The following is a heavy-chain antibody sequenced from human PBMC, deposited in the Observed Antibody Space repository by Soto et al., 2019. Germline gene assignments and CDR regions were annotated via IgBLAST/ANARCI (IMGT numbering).Heavy chain of an antibody. CDR3: ARVRVVRGVRHFEY. J-gene: IGHJ4*02. Sequence: SETLSLTCTVSGGSISSTSYYWGWIRQPTGKGLDGIGSIYYSGSTYYNPSLKRRVTISVDTYRNLYTLKLLSVSAAHTAVYYCARVRVVRGVRHFEYWGQGTLVTVSS. CDR2: IYYSGST. CDR1: GGSISSTSYY. D-gene: IGHD3-10*01. V-gene: IGHV4-39*06.